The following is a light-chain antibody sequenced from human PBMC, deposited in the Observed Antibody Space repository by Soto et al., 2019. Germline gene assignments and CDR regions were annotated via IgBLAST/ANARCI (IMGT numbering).Light chain of an antibody. V-gene: IGLV2-14*03. Sequence: SVLTQPASVSGSPGQSITISCPGNSSAVGAYNYVSWYHQHPGKAPKLMIYDVSNRPSGVSNRFSGSKSGNTASLTISGLQAEDEADCYCSSYTSSNTYVFGTGTKVTVL. J-gene: IGLJ1*01. CDR1: SSAVGAYNY. CDR2: DVS. CDR3: SSYTSSNTYV.